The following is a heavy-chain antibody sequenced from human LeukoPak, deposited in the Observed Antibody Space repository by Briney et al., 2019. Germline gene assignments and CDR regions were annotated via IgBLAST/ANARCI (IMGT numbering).Heavy chain of an antibody. J-gene: IGHJ6*02. CDR1: GGSFSAYY. Sequence: PSETLSLTCAVYGGSFSAYYWSWIRQPPGQGLEWIGEINHSGSTNYNPSLKSQVTISVDTSKNQSSLRLSSVTAADTAVYYCARQGYSGFDLWGQGTTVTVSS. D-gene: IGHD5-12*01. CDR3: ARQGYSGFDL. V-gene: IGHV4-34*01. CDR2: INHSGST.